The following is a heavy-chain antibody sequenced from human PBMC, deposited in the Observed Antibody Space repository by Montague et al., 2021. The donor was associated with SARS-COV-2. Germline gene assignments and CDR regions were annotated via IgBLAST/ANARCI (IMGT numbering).Heavy chain of an antibody. CDR3: ARRITMVRGVTKRNNWFDP. V-gene: IGHV4-4*02. CDR2: IFHSGST. J-gene: IGHJ5*02. CDR1: GGSISSDNW. D-gene: IGHD3-10*01. Sequence: SETLSLTCAVSGGSISSDNWWSWVRQSPGKGLEWIGDIFHSGSTNYNPSLKSRVTMSVDKSKNDFSLKLSPVTAADTAMYYCARRITMVRGVTKRNNWFDPWGRGILVTVSS.